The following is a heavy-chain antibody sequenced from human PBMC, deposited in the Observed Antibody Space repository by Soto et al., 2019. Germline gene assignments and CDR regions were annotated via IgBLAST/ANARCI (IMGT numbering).Heavy chain of an antibody. Sequence: SVKVSCKASGGTFSSYAISWVRQAPGQGLEWMGGIIPIFGTANYAQKFQGRVTITADESTSTAYMELSSLRSEDTAVYYCAREALEMATIGLAFDIWGQGTMVTVSS. J-gene: IGHJ3*02. D-gene: IGHD5-12*01. V-gene: IGHV1-69*13. CDR2: IIPIFGTA. CDR1: GGTFSSYA. CDR3: AREALEMATIGLAFDI.